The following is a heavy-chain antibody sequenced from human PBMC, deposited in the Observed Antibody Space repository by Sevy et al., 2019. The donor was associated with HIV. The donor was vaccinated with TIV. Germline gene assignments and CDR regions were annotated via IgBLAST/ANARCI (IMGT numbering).Heavy chain of an antibody. Sequence: GGSLRLSCAASNLTFEDYAMHWVRRAPGKGLEWVSGISWNGADIGFAASVKGRFTISRDNAKSSVYLQINSLQPKDTGVYYCAKGQQLITQSGSYFYYGMNVWGQGTTVTVSS. V-gene: IGHV3-9*01. D-gene: IGHD6-13*01. J-gene: IGHJ6*02. CDR2: ISWNGADI. CDR3: AKGQQLITQSGSYFYYGMNV. CDR1: NLTFEDYA.